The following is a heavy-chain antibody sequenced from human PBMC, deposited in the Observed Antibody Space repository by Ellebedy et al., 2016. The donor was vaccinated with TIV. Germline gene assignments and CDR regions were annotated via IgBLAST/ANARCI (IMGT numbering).Heavy chain of an antibody. Sequence: SQTLSLTCVIFGDSVSHNSAAWTCIRQSPSRGLEWLGRTYYRSKWYYDYSASVQSRININPATSRNQFSLQLNPVTPEETAVYFCARDGGKEVAGSEVYGNYNPFDVWGPGTTVIVSS. CDR2: TYYRSKWYY. V-gene: IGHV6-1*01. J-gene: IGHJ6*02. CDR1: GDSVSHNSAA. CDR3: ARDGGKEVAGSEVYGNYNPFDV. D-gene: IGHD6-19*01.